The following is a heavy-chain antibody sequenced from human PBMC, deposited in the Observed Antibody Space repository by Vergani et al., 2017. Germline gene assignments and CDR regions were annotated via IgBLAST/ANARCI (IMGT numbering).Heavy chain of an antibody. J-gene: IGHJ5*02. V-gene: IGHV3-30*01. CDR1: GFTFSSYA. D-gene: IGHD6-19*01. CDR2: ISYDGSNK. Sequence: QVQLVESGGGVVQPGRSLRLSCAASGFTFSSYAMHWVRQAPGKGLEWVAVISYDGSNKYYADYVKGRFTISRDNSKNTLYLQMNSLRVEDTAVYYCARVGVAGRVSGWFDPWGQGTLVTVSS. CDR3: ARVGVAGRVSGWFDP.